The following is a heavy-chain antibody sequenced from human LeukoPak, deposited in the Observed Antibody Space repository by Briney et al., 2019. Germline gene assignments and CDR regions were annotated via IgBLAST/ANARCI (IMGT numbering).Heavy chain of an antibody. Sequence: GGSLRLSCAASGFTFSSYSMNWVGPAPGKGPGWVAVTSYDGNNKYYAASVQGRFNISRASSKNTMYLQMNSPKAEDTAVYYWAEVSLGIVYYFDYWGQGTLVTVSS. CDR2: TSYDGNNK. J-gene: IGHJ4*02. CDR3: AEVSLGIVYYFDY. V-gene: IGHV3-30*18. CDR1: GFTFSSYS. D-gene: IGHD7-27*01.